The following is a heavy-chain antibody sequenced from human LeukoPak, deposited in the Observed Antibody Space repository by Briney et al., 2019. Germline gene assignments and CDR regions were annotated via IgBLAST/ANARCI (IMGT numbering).Heavy chain of an antibody. CDR3: ARDRRKWELLDY. J-gene: IGHJ4*02. D-gene: IGHD1-26*01. CDR1: GFTFSDYY. Sequence: GGSLRLSCAASGFTFSDYYMIWILQAPGEGREWGAYISSSGSTIYYADSVKGRFPLSRDNAKNSLYLQMNSLRAEDTAVYYCARDRRKWELLDYWGQGTLVTVSS. V-gene: IGHV3-11*01. CDR2: ISSSGSTI.